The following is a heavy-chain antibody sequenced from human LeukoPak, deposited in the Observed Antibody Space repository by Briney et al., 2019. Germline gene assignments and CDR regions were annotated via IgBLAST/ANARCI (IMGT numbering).Heavy chain of an antibody. J-gene: IGHJ4*02. V-gene: IGHV3-30*18. Sequence: GRSLRLSCAASGFTFSSYGMHWVRQAPGKGLEWVAVISYDGSNKYYADSVKGRFTISRDNSKNTLYLQMNSLRAEDTAVYYCAKDSDYYGSGSSVDYWGQGTLVTVSS. CDR2: ISYDGSNK. CDR1: GFTFSSYG. CDR3: AKDSDYYGSGSSVDY. D-gene: IGHD3-10*01.